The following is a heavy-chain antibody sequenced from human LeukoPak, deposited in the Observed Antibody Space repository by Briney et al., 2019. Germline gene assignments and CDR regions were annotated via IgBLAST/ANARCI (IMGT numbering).Heavy chain of an antibody. D-gene: IGHD3-16*01. Sequence: ASVKVSCKASGYTFTSYYMHWVRQAPGQGLEWMGIINPSGGSTSYAQKFQGRVTMTRDMSTSTVYMELSSLRSEDTAVYYCAMYVWGSVRRWRNWFDPWGQGTLVTVSS. J-gene: IGHJ5*02. CDR2: INPSGGST. V-gene: IGHV1-46*01. CDR3: AMYVWGSVRRWRNWFDP. CDR1: GYTFTSYY.